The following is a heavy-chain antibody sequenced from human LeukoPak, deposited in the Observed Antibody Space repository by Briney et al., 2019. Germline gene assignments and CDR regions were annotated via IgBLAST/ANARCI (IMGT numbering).Heavy chain of an antibody. CDR1: GFTFDDYA. Sequence: PGGSLRLSCTASGFTFDDYAMLWVRQAPRKGLEWVSIISWDGSRTYYADSLKGRFTISRDNSKNSLYLQMNSLSTEDTALYYCAKFSRALASGSYYGYFDDWGQGTLVTVSS. CDR2: ISWDGSRT. J-gene: IGHJ4*02. V-gene: IGHV3-43D*03. CDR3: AKFSRALASGSYYGYFDD. D-gene: IGHD3-10*01.